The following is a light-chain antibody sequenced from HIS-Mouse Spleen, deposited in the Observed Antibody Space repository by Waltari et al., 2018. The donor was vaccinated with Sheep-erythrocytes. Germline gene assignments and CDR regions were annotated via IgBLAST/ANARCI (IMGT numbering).Light chain of an antibody. CDR3: SSYTSSYNHV. CDR1: SSDVGGYNY. Sequence: QSALTQPASVSGSPGQSITISCTGTSSDVGGYNYVSWYQQHPGKAPKLMIYEVSNRPAGVSNRFAGSESGNTASLTISGLQAEDEADYYCSSYTSSYNHVFATGTKVTVL. V-gene: IGLV2-14*01. CDR2: EVS. J-gene: IGLJ1*01.